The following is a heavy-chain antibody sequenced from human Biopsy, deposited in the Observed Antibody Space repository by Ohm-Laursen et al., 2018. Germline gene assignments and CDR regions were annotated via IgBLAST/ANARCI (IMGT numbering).Heavy chain of an antibody. CDR1: GGSITVDY. CDR3: ARLYRLDDYWNDDTPDAFDV. D-gene: IGHD1-1*01. Sequence: SVTLSLTCTVSGGSITVDYWSWIRQSPGKGLVWIGFISYGGDTTYNTYLRGRVAISVDTSKNQFSLKLSSVTAADTGNFFSARLYRLDDYWNDDTPDAFDVWGQGTRVTVSS. CDR2: ISYGGDT. J-gene: IGHJ3*01. V-gene: IGHV4-59*07.